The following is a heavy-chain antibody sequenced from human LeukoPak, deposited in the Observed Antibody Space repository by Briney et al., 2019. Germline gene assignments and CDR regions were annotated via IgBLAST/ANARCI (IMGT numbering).Heavy chain of an antibody. CDR1: GGSFSGYY. V-gene: IGHV4-34*01. CDR2: INHSGST. D-gene: IGHD5-18*01. Sequence: SETLSLTCAVYGGSFSGYYWSWIRQPPGKGLEWIGEINHSGSTNYNPSLKSQVTISVDTSKNQFSLKLSSVTAADTAVYYCARATSGDSYGSQFDYWGQGTLVTVSS. J-gene: IGHJ4*02. CDR3: ARATSGDSYGSQFDY.